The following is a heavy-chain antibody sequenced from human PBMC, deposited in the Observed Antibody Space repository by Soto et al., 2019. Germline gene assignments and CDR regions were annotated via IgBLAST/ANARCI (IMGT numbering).Heavy chain of an antibody. Sequence: QLQLQKSGSGLVKRSQTLSLTCAVSGGSISSGGYSWSWIRQPPGKGLEWIGYIYHSGSTYYNPSLKSRVTISVDRSKNQFSLKLSSVTAADTAVYYCARVPDRWGQGTLVTVSS. J-gene: IGHJ5*02. V-gene: IGHV4-30-2*01. D-gene: IGHD2-2*01. CDR1: GGSISSGGYS. CDR2: IYHSGST. CDR3: ARVPDR.